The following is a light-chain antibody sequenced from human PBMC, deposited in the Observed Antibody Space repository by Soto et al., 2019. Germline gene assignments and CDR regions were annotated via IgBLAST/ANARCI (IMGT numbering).Light chain of an antibody. V-gene: IGLV2-11*01. CDR1: SSDVGGYNY. CDR2: DVS. CDR3: CSYAGSYTYWV. Sequence: QSALTQPRSVSGSPGQSVTISCTGNSSDVGGYNYVSWYQQHPGKAPKLMIYDVSKRPSGVPDRFSGSKSGNTASLTISGLQAEDEADYYCCSYAGSYTYWVFGGGTQLTVL. J-gene: IGLJ3*02.